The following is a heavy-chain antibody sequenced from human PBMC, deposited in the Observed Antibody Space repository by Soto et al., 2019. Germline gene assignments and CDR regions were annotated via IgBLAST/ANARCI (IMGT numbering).Heavy chain of an antibody. J-gene: IGHJ4*02. CDR2: FDPEDGET. CDR1: GYTLTELS. CDR3: ATDKQWGDFDY. V-gene: IGHV1-24*01. D-gene: IGHD3-10*01. Sequence: QVQLVQSGAEVKKPGASVKVSCKVSGYTLTELSIHWVRQAPGKGLEWMGGFDPEDGETIYARKFQGRVTMTEATSTDTAYMELSSLRSEDTAVYYCATDKQWGDFDYWGQGTLVTVSS.